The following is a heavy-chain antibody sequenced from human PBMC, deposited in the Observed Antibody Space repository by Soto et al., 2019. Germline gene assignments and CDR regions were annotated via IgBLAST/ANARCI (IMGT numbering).Heavy chain of an antibody. Sequence: GGSLXLSYAASGFTFSGGSMHWVRQASGKGLEWGGRIRSKAYSYSTAYTTAVKGRVTISKDDSKNTAYLQLNSLTTEDTAVYYCTRPRPYYYDSSGFVGAYNAKDDWGQGTLGTLSA. J-gene: IGHJ4*02. CDR1: GFTFSGGS. V-gene: IGHV3-73*01. CDR3: TRPRPYYYDSSGFVGAYNAKDD. D-gene: IGHD3-22*01. CDR2: IRSKAYSYST.